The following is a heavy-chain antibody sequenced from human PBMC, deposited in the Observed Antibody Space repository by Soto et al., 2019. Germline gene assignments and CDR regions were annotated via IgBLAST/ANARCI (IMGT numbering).Heavy chain of an antibody. V-gene: IGHV3-74*03. J-gene: IGHJ4*02. CDR2: IDSDGRST. Sequence: GSLRLSCAASGFTFSSYWMHWVRQSPGKGLVWVSQIDSDGRSTTYADTVKGRFTVSRDNAKNKLFLQMNSLRAEDTAVYYCVRDYDSSGFYSGHWGQGTLVTVPS. CDR1: GFTFSSYW. CDR3: VRDYDSSGFYSGH. D-gene: IGHD3-22*01.